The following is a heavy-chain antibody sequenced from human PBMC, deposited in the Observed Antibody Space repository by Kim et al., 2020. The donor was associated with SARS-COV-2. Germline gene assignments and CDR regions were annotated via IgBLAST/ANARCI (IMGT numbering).Heavy chain of an antibody. CDR3: IRLITA. CDR1: GFTFSGSP. Sequence: GGSLRLSCAASGFTFSGSPIHWVRQAAGKGLEWVGRVGHKAHNYATTYGASVKGRFTIYRDDSKNAAYLQMNSLKTEDTAVYYCIRLITAWGQGTLVNVSS. D-gene: IGHD6-25*01. CDR2: VGHKAHNYAT. J-gene: IGHJ4*02. V-gene: IGHV3-73*01.